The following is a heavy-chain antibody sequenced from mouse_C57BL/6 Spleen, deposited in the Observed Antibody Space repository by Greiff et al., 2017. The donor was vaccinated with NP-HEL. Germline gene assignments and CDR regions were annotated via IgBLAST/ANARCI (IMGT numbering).Heavy chain of an antibody. V-gene: IGHV1-55*01. CDR2: IYPGSGST. CDR3: ARFITTVVATDY. D-gene: IGHD1-1*01. CDR1: GYNFTSYW. Sequence: VQLQQPGAELVKPGASVKMSCKASGYNFTSYWVTWGKQRPGQGLEWIGDIYPGSGSTNYNEKFKSKATLTVDTSSSTAYMQLSSLTSEDSAVYYCARFITTVVATDYWGQGTTLTVSS. J-gene: IGHJ2*01.